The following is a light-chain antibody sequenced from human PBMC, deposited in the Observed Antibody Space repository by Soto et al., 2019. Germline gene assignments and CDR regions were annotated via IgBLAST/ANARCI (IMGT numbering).Light chain of an antibody. J-gene: IGLJ2*01. CDR1: ISNIGTNY. CDR3: GTWDVSLNVV. CDR2: END. Sequence: QAVVTQPPSVSAAPGQRVTISCSGSISNIGTNYVSWYQQLPGTAPKLLLYENDKRPSGIPDRFSGSKSGTSATLGISGLQTGDEADYYCGTWDVSLNVVFGGGTNLTVL. V-gene: IGLV1-51*01.